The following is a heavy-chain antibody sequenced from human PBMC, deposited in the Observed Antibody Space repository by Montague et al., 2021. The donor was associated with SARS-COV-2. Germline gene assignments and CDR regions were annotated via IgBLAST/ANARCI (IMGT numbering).Heavy chain of an antibody. CDR2: IHDGGRT. D-gene: IGHD2-15*01. J-gene: IGHJ3*02. CDR3: ARDMRMVANVVVVVDAVVDGFDI. Sequence: SETLSLTCAVYGGPFSGYYWSWIRQTPGKGLEWIGEIHDGGRTNYNPSLKSRVTISSDTSKNQFSLSLTSVTAADTAVYYCARDMRMVANVVVVVDAVVDGFDIWGQGTRVTVSS. V-gene: IGHV4-34*01. CDR1: GGPFSGYY.